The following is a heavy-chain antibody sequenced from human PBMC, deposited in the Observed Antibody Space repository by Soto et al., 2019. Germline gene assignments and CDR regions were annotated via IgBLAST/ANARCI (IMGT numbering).Heavy chain of an antibody. CDR3: ARAVAVYYDY. Sequence: EVQLVESGGGLVQPGGSLRLSCAASGFTFSSYAMHWVRQAPGKGLEYVSAISNNGGTTYYANSVKGRFTISRDNSKNTVYLQMGSLSAEDMAVYYCARAVAVYYDYWGQGTLVTVSS. CDR2: ISNNGGTT. J-gene: IGHJ4*02. D-gene: IGHD6-19*01. V-gene: IGHV3-64*01. CDR1: GFTFSSYA.